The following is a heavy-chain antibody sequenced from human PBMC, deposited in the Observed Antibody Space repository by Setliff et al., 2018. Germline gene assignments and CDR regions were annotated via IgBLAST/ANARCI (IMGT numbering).Heavy chain of an antibody. Sequence: SETLSLTCVVDGMSFSEHYWDWIRQSPEKGLEWIGTIYQNGITYYNPSVKSRVTISVDKSKNQFSLSLRSVTAADTAVYYCATDRPVLNGDYISWGQGTQVTVSS. CDR1: GMSFSEHY. V-gene: IGHV4-34*01. CDR2: IYQNGIT. CDR3: ATDRPVLNGDYIS. J-gene: IGHJ5*02. D-gene: IGHD3-10*01.